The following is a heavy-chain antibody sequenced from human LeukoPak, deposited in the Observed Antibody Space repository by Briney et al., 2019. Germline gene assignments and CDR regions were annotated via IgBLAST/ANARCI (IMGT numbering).Heavy chain of an antibody. CDR1: GFTFSSYS. J-gene: IGHJ4*02. CDR2: ISSSSSTI. D-gene: IGHD4-23*01. CDR3: ARDVYPAVVTYFDF. Sequence: GGSLRLSCAASGFTFSSYSMDWVRQAPGKGLEWVSYISSSSSTIYYADSVKGRFTISRDNAKNSLYLQMNSLRAEDTAVYYCARDVYPAVVTYFDFWGQGTLVTVSS. V-gene: IGHV3-48*01.